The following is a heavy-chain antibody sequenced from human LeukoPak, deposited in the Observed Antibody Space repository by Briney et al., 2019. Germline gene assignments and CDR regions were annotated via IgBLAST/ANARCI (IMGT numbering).Heavy chain of an antibody. V-gene: IGHV3-66*01. Sequence: GGSLRLSCAASGFTVSSNYMSWVRQAPGKGLEWVSVIYSGGSTYYADSVKGRFTISRDNSKNTLYLQMNSLRAEDTAVYYCAKDAGYSSSWYGDYWGQGTLVTVSS. CDR2: IYSGGST. J-gene: IGHJ4*02. CDR1: GFTVSSNY. CDR3: AKDAGYSSSWYGDY. D-gene: IGHD6-13*01.